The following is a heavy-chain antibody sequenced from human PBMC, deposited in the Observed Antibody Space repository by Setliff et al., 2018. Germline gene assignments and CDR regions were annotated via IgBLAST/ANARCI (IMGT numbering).Heavy chain of an antibody. D-gene: IGHD6-13*01. CDR1: GGSISSHY. CDR2: IYYSGST. J-gene: IGHJ4*02. CDR3: ARAEVAAAGTPFDY. V-gene: IGHV4-59*08. Sequence: SETLSLTCTVSGGSISSHYWSWIRQPPGKGLEWIGSIYYSGSTNYNPSLKSRVTIPVDTSKNQFSLKLSSVTAADTAVYYCARAEVAAAGTPFDYWGQGTLVTVSS.